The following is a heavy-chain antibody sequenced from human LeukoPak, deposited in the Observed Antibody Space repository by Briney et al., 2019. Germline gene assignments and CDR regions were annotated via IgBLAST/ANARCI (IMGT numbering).Heavy chain of an antibody. CDR1: GFTFSSYS. J-gene: IGHJ5*02. V-gene: IGHV3-21*01. D-gene: IGHD3-22*01. Sequence: GGSLRLSCAASGFTFSSYSMNWVRQAPGKGLEWVSSISSSSSYIYYADSVKGRFTISRDNAKNTLYLQMNSLRAEGTAVYYCARQTMIARKFDPWGQGTLVTVSS. CDR3: ARQTMIARKFDP. CDR2: ISSSSSYI.